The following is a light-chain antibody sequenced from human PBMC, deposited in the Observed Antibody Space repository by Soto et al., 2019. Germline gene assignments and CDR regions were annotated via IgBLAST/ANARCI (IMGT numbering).Light chain of an antibody. CDR1: SSDVGNYNY. CDR3: SSYTSSTDYV. Sequence: QSALTQPASVSGSPGQSITISCTGTSSDVGNYNYVSWYQQHPGKAPKLMIYEVSNRPSGVSNRFSGSKSGNTASLTISGLQAEDEADYYCSSYTSSTDYVFGAGTKVTVL. J-gene: IGLJ1*01. V-gene: IGLV2-14*01. CDR2: EVS.